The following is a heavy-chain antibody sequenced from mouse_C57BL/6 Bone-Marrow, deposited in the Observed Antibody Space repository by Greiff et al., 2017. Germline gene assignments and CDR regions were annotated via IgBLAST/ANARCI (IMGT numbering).Heavy chain of an antibody. J-gene: IGHJ2*01. CDR1: GYTFTSYT. CDR3: ANLRNYFDY. CDR2: INPSSGYT. D-gene: IGHD3-2*02. Sequence: VQLQQSGAELARPGASVKMSCKASGYTFTSYTMHWVKQRPGQGLEWIGYINPSSGYTKYNQKFKDKATLTADKSSSTASMQLSSLTSEDSAVYYCANLRNYFDYWGQGTTLTVSS. V-gene: IGHV1-4*01.